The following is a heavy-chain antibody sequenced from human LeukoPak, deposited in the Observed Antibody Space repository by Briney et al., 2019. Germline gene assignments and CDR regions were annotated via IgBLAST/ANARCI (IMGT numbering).Heavy chain of an antibody. D-gene: IGHD3-10*01. CDR3: ARAVGSSESNWFDP. V-gene: IGHV4-61*02. J-gene: IGHJ5*02. CDR2: FYTNGGT. CDR1: GGSIRTGSYY. Sequence: PSETLSLTCTVSGGSIRTGSYYWSWIRQPAGKGLEWIGRFYTNGGTNYNPSLKSRVTISVDWSKNQFSLKLSSVTAADTGVYYCARAVGSSESNWFDPWGQGTLATVSS.